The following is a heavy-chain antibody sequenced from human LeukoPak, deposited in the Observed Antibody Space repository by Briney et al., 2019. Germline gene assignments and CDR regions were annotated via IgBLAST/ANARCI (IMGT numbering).Heavy chain of an antibody. J-gene: IGHJ5*02. CDR3: AKDATNLGGLWFGELYSWFDP. V-gene: IGHV3-53*05. CDR2: IYSGGST. Sequence: GGSLRLSCAASGFTVSSNYMSWVRQAPGKGLEWVSVIYSGGSTYYADSVKGRFTISRDNSKNTLYLQMNSLRAEDTAVYYCAKDATNLGGLWFGELYSWFDPWGQGTLVTVSS. CDR1: GFTVSSNY. D-gene: IGHD3-10*01.